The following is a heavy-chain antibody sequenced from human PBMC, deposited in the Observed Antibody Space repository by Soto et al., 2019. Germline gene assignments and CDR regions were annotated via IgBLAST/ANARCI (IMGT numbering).Heavy chain of an antibody. J-gene: IGHJ5*02. CDR2: IYYSGST. Sequence: QVQLQESGPGLVKPSQTLSLTCTVSGGSISIGGYYWVWFRQHPGKVLVWIGYIYYSGSTYYNPSLKSRITISVDTSKNQFSLKLSSVTAADTAVYYCASSNVDHNWFDPWGQGTLVTVSS. CDR3: ASSNVDHNWFDP. CDR1: GGSISIGGYY. V-gene: IGHV4-31*03. D-gene: IGHD5-12*01.